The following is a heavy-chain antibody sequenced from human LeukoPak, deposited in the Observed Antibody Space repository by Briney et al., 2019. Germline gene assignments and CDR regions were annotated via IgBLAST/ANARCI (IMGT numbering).Heavy chain of an antibody. Sequence: GGALILSCTASGFTFGDYAMSWVRQAPGKGLEWVGFIRSKAYGGTTEYAASVKGRFTISRDDSKSIAYLQMNSLKTEDTAVYYCTSELGYCSGGSCLPRDYWGQGTLVTVSS. CDR1: GFTFGDYA. D-gene: IGHD2-15*01. CDR2: IRSKAYGGTT. V-gene: IGHV3-49*04. J-gene: IGHJ4*02. CDR3: TSELGYCSGGSCLPRDY.